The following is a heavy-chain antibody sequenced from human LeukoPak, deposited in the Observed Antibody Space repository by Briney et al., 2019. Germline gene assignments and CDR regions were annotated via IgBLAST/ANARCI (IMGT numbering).Heavy chain of an antibody. D-gene: IGHD2-15*01. J-gene: IGHJ4*02. CDR2: ISSSGSTI. Sequence: GGSLRLSCAASGFTFSSYEMNWVRQAPGKGLEWVSYISSSGSTIYYAGSVKGRFPISRDNAKNSLYLQINSLRAEDTAVYYCAREPYLYSYYFDYWGQGTLVTVSS. CDR3: AREPYLYSYYFDY. CDR1: GFTFSSYE. V-gene: IGHV3-48*03.